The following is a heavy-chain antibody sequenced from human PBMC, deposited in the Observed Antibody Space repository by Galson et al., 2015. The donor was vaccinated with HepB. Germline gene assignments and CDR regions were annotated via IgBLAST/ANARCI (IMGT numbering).Heavy chain of an antibody. Sequence: SLRLSCAASGFTFSSYSMNWVRQAPGKGLEWVSSISSSSSYIYYADSVKGRFTISRDNAKNSLYLQMNSLRAEDTAVYYCARDRADIVVVPAAFDYWGQGTLVTVSS. CDR2: ISSSSSYI. CDR1: GFTFSSYS. V-gene: IGHV3-21*01. J-gene: IGHJ4*02. CDR3: ARDRADIVVVPAAFDY. D-gene: IGHD2-2*01.